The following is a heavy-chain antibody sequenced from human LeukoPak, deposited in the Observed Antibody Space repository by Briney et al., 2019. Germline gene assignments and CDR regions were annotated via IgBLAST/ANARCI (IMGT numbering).Heavy chain of an antibody. V-gene: IGHV1-24*01. Sequence: ASLKVSCKVSVYTLTELSMHWVRQAPGKRLEWMGGFDPEDGETIYAQKFQGRVTMTEDTSTDTAYMELSSLRSEDTAVYYCATVSWGETVDRGHWYFDLWGRGTLVTVSS. CDR2: FDPEDGET. CDR1: VYTLTELS. D-gene: IGHD3-16*01. CDR3: ATVSWGETVDRGHWYFDL. J-gene: IGHJ2*01.